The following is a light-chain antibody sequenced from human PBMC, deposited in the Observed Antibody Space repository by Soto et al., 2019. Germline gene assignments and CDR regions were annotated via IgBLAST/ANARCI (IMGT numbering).Light chain of an antibody. J-gene: IGLJ2*01. CDR1: SSNIGAGYD. CDR2: GNS. CDR3: QSYDSSLSAVV. V-gene: IGLV1-40*01. Sequence: QAVVTQPPSVSGAPGQRVTISCTGSSSNIGAGYDVHWYQQLPGTAPKLLIYGNSNRPSGVPDRFSGSKSGTSASLAITGLQAEDEADSYCQSYDSSLSAVVFGGGTQLTVL.